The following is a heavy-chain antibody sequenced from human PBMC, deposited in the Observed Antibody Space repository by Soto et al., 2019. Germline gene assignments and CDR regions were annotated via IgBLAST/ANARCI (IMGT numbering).Heavy chain of an antibody. CDR3: ARDGADYLQLKYYFDY. V-gene: IGHV3-33*01. D-gene: IGHD4-17*01. CDR1: GFTFSSYG. CDR2: IWYDATNK. J-gene: IGHJ4*02. Sequence: GGSLRLSCTASGFTFSSYGMHWVRQAPGKGLEWVALIWYDATNKYYAASVKGRFTISRDNSKNTLYLQMNSLRAEDTDVYYCARDGADYLQLKYYFDYWGQGTLVTVSS.